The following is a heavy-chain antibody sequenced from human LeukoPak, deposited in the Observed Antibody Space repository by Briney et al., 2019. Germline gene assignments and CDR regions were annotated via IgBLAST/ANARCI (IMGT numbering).Heavy chain of an antibody. Sequence: ASVKVSCKASGYTFTGYYMHWVRQAPGQGLEWMGWINPNSGGTNYAQKFQGRVTMTRDTSISTAYMELSRLRSDDTAVYYCAREKLAVRGPFDYWGQGTLVTVSS. V-gene: IGHV1-2*02. CDR2: INPNSGGT. CDR1: GYTFTGYY. CDR3: AREKLAVRGPFDY. D-gene: IGHD3-10*01. J-gene: IGHJ4*02.